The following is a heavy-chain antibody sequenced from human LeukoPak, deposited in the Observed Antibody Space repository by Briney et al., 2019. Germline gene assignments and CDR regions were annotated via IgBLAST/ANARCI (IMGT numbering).Heavy chain of an antibody. V-gene: IGHV3-48*03. CDR1: GSTFSSYE. Sequence: PGGSLRLSCAASGSTFSSYEMNWVRQAPGKGLEWVSYISSSGSTIYHADSVKGRFTISRDNAKNSLYLQMNSLRAEDTAVYYCAELGITMIGGVWGKGTTVTISS. D-gene: IGHD3-10*02. CDR3: AELGITMIGGV. J-gene: IGHJ6*04. CDR2: ISSSGSTI.